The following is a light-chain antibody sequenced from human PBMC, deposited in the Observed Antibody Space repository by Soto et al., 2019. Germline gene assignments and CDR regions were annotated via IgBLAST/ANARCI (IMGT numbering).Light chain of an antibody. V-gene: IGKV3-15*01. CDR3: QLYGTSPKP. Sequence: EIVMTQSPATLSVSPGERATFSCRESQSVSSNLAWYQQKPGQAPRPLIYGASIRATGIPARFSGSGAGTDFTLSISRLEPEDFAVYYCQLYGTSPKPFGQGTKVDI. CDR1: QSVSSN. J-gene: IGKJ1*01. CDR2: GAS.